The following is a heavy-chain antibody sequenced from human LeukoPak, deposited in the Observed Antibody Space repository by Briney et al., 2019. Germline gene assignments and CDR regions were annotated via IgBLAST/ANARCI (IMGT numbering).Heavy chain of an antibody. V-gene: IGHV1-2*02. CDR1: GYXFTGYY. CDR2: IHPNSGGT. Sequence: ASVKVSCKASGYXFTGYYIHWVRQAPGQGLEWMGWIHPNSGGTNYAQKFQGRVTMTRDTSISTAYMEMSSLRSDDTAMYYCARWTTVLTDWGQGTMVIVSS. J-gene: IGHJ3*01. D-gene: IGHD4-17*01. CDR3: ARWTTVLTD.